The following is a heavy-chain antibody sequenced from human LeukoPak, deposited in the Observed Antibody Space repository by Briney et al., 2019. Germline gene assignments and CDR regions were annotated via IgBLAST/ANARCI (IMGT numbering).Heavy chain of an antibody. J-gene: IGHJ3*01. V-gene: IGHV4-30-4*08. CDR1: GGSISSGDYF. CDR3: ARDPHYHDRSGSFV. D-gene: IGHD3-22*01. CDR2: IYYSGSA. Sequence: SQTLSLTCTVSGGSISSGDYFWSWIRQPPGKGLEWIGYIYYSGSAYYNPSLRSRVTISVDTSKNQFSLRLSPVTAADTAVYYCARDPHYHDRSGSFVWGQGTMVTVSS.